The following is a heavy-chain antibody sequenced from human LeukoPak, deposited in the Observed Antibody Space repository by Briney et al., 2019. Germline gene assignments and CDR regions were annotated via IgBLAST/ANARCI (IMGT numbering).Heavy chain of an antibody. CDR3: ARGRLKQWLVRYADYYYGMDV. J-gene: IGHJ6*02. CDR2: INHSGST. Sequence: KPSETLSLTCAVYGGSFSGCYWSWIRQPPGKGLEWIGEINHSGSTNYNPSLKSRVTISVDTSKNQFSLKLSSVTAADTAVYYCARGRLKQWLVRYADYYYGMDVWGQGTTVTVS. V-gene: IGHV4-34*01. CDR1: GGSFSGCY. D-gene: IGHD6-19*01.